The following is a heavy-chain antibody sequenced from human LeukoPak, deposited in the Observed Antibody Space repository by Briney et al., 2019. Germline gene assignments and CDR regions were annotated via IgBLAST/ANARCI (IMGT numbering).Heavy chain of an antibody. CDR3: ARDLYGGNSFDY. D-gene: IGHD4-23*01. J-gene: IGHJ4*02. V-gene: IGHV1-46*01. CDR2: INPSGGST. CDR1: EYTFTSYY. Sequence: ASVKVSCKASEYTFTSYYVHWVRQAPGQGLEWMGIINPSGGSTSYAQKFQGRVTMTRDTSTSTVYMELSSLRSEDTAVFYCARDLYGGNSFDYWGQGTLVTVSP.